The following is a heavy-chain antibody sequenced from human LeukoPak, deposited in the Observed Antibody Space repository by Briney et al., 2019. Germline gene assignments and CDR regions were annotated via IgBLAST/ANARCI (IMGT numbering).Heavy chain of an antibody. CDR2: ISGSGDST. Sequence: GGSLRLSCAASGFTFSSYGMIWVRQAPAKGLEWVSGISGSGDSTYYADSVKGRFTISRDNSRNTVYLQMNSLTAEDTAVYYCAKRYRYCANGVCYREGFDYWGQGTLVTVSS. CDR1: GFTFSSYG. V-gene: IGHV3-23*01. D-gene: IGHD2-8*01. J-gene: IGHJ4*02. CDR3: AKRYRYCANGVCYREGFDY.